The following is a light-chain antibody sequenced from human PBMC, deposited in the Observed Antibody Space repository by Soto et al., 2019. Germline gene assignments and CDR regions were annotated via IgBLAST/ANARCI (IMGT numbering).Light chain of an antibody. CDR1: QSVTSNY. Sequence: PGERTTLSCRASQSVTSNYLAWYQQTPGQARRLLIFCASIRDTCIPDSFSGSGSGTDFTLTISRLEPEDFAVYYCQPHNNWPITVGQGTRLEIK. V-gene: IGKV3D-20*02. CDR3: QPHNNWPIT. J-gene: IGKJ5*01. CDR2: CAS.